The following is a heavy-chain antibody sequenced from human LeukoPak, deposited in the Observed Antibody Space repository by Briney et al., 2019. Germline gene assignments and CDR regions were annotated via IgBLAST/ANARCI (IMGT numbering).Heavy chain of an antibody. CDR3: VRGYSYGYHEY. CDR1: GFSISSGYY. V-gene: IGHV4-38-2*01. Sequence: SEILSLTCAVSGFSISSGYYWGWLRQPPGKGLEWIGTMYHSGSAYYNPSLKSRVTISVDTSKNQFSLNLRSVTAADTAVYYCVRGYSYGYHEYWGQGTLVTVSS. D-gene: IGHD5-18*01. J-gene: IGHJ4*02. CDR2: MYHSGSA.